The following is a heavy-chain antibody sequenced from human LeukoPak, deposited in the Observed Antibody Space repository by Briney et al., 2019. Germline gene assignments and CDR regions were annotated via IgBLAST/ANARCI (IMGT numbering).Heavy chain of an antibody. V-gene: IGHV3-48*03. CDR1: GFTFSSYE. D-gene: IGHD3-22*01. CDR2: ISSSGSTI. J-gene: IGHJ4*02. Sequence: GGSLRLSCAASGFTFSSYEMNWVRQAPGKGLEWVSYISSSGSTIYYADSVKGRFTISRDNAKNSLYLQMNSLRAEDTAVYYCARGSDYYDSSGYSLFLNYWGRGTLVTVSS. CDR3: ARGSDYYDSSGYSLFLNY.